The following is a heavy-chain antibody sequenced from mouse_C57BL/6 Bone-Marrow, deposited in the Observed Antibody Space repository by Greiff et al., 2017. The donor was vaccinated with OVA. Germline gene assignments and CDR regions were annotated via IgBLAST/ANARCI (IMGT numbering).Heavy chain of an antibody. J-gene: IGHJ4*01. CDR2: ISSGSSTI. CDR3: AREGMDY. Sequence: EVKLMESGGGLVKPGGSLKLSCAASGFTFSDYGMHCVRQAPEKGLEWVAYISSGSSTIYYADTVKGRFTISRDNAKNTLFLQMTSLRSEDTAMYYCAREGMDYWGQGTSVTVSS. V-gene: IGHV5-17*01. CDR1: GFTFSDYG.